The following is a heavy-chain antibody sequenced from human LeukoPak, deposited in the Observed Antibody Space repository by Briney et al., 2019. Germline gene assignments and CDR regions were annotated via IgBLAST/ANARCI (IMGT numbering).Heavy chain of an antibody. CDR3: ARVFVGTADY. V-gene: IGHV3-69-1*01. J-gene: IGHJ4*02. D-gene: IGHD6-13*01. CDR2: ISSGDNT. Sequence: GGSLRLSCAASGFTFTTYAMSWVRQAPGKGLEWVSCISSGDNTYYADSVKGRFTISRDNAENSLYLQMNSLRVEDTAVYYCARVFVGTADYWGQGTLVTVSS. CDR1: GFTFTTYA.